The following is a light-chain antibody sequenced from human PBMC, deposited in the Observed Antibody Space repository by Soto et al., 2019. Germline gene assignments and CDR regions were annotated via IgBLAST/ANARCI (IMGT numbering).Light chain of an antibody. CDR2: AAS. V-gene: IGKV1-5*01. CDR1: QPVSTW. Sequence: DILMTQSPPTLSASVGDRVTITCRASQPVSTWLAWYQHKPGKAPKVIIYAASSLERGVPSRFSGSGSGTEFTLIISSLQPDDFATYYWQQYNSDSHTFGQGTKVDIK. J-gene: IGKJ1*01. CDR3: QQYNSDSHT.